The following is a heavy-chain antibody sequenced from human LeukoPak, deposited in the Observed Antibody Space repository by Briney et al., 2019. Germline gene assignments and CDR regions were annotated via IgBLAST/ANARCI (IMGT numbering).Heavy chain of an antibody. CDR3: ARGRTRYGGNSVRGNWFDP. J-gene: IGHJ5*02. D-gene: IGHD4-23*01. CDR2: INHSGST. CDR1: GGSFSGYY. V-gene: IGHV4-34*01. Sequence: SETLSLTCAVYGGSFSGYYWSWIRQPPGKGLEWIGEINHSGSTNYNPSLKSRVPISVDTSKNQFSLKLSSVTAADTAVYYCARGRTRYGGNSVRGNWFDPWGQGTLVTVSS.